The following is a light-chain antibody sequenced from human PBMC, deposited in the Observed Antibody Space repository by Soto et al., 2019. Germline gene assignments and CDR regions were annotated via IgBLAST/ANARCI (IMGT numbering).Light chain of an antibody. CDR1: QGISNA. V-gene: IGKV1-13*02. CDR3: QQFNGFPT. CDR2: DAS. J-gene: IGKJ5*01. Sequence: AIQMTQSPSSLSASVGDTVTITCRASQGISNALAWYQQIPGKPPKLLIYDASTLESGVPPRFSGSGSGTDFTLTISSLQPGDFATYYYQQFNGFPTFGQGTRLEIQ.